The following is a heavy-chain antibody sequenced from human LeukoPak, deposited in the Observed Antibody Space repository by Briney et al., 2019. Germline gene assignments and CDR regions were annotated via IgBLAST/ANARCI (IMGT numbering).Heavy chain of an antibody. CDR1: GFTFSTYS. CDR3: AKAPGGDFWSGYYYFDY. D-gene: IGHD3-3*01. Sequence: PGGSLRLSCVGSGFTFSTYSIKWVRQAPGKGLEWVSHIGGSGSFIYYADSVKGRFTISRDNAKNSVYLQMNSLRDEDTAVYYCAKAPGGDFWSGYYYFDYWGQGTLVTVSS. J-gene: IGHJ4*02. CDR2: IGGSGSFI. V-gene: IGHV3-48*02.